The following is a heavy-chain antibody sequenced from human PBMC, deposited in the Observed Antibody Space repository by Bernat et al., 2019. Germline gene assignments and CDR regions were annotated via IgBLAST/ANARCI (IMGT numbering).Heavy chain of an antibody. J-gene: IGHJ3*02. V-gene: IGHV3-33*01. CDR1: GFTFSSYG. CDR2: IWYVGSNK. D-gene: IGHD3-22*01. Sequence: QVQLVESGGGVVQPGRSLRLSCAASGFTFSSYGMYWVRQAPGKGLEWVAVIWYVGSNKYYADAVKGQFTISRDNSKNTLYLQMNSLRAEDTAVYYCAGDRELLDRSFTFDNWGHGTMVTVSS. CDR3: AGDRELLDRSFTFDN.